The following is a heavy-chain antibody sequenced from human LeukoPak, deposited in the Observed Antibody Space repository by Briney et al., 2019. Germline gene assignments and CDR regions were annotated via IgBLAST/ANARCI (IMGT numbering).Heavy chain of an antibody. D-gene: IGHD6-19*01. Sequence: ASVKVSCKASGYTFTGYFMHWVRQAPGQGLEWMGWINPNSGGTKYAQKFQGRVTVTRDTSISTAYMELSRLTSDDTAMYYCAKDADSSGWHYFDYWGQGTLVTVSS. CDR2: INPNSGGT. J-gene: IGHJ4*02. CDR3: AKDADSSGWHYFDY. CDR1: GYTFTGYF. V-gene: IGHV1-2*02.